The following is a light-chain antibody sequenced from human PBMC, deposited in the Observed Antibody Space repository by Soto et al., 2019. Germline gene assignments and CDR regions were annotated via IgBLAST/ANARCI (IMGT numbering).Light chain of an antibody. Sequence: DLQMTQSPSFLSASVGDRVTITCRASQGIRNSLAWYQHKPGKVPKLLIYAASTLYSGVSSRFSGSGSGTDFTLTIGSLQPEDVAVYYCQKHSSVPFPFGGGTKVEIK. J-gene: IGKJ4*01. V-gene: IGKV1-27*01. CDR2: AAS. CDR3: QKHSSVPFP. CDR1: QGIRNS.